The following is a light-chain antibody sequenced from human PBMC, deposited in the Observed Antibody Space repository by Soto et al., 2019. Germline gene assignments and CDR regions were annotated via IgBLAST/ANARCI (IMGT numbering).Light chain of an antibody. V-gene: IGLV1-40*01. CDR3: QSYDSSLRGWV. J-gene: IGLJ3*02. CDR2: GNS. Sequence: QSVLTQPPSVSGAPGQRVTISCTGSSSNIGAGYDVHWYQQLPGTAPKLLIYGNSNRPSGVPDRFSGSKSGTSASLAITGLQAEAEADYYRQSYDSSLRGWVFGGGTKLTVL. CDR1: SSNIGAGYD.